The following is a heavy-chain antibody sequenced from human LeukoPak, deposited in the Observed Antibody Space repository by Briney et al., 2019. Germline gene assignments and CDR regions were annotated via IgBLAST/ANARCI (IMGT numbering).Heavy chain of an antibody. J-gene: IGHJ3*02. CDR3: AKGHSSGYFAAFDI. V-gene: IGHV3-9*03. D-gene: IGHD3-22*01. CDR1: GFTFDDYG. CDR2: ISWNSGRT. Sequence: PGGSLRLSCAASGFTFDDYGMSWVRQAPGKGLEWVSGISWNSGRTAYADSVKGRFTISRDNAKNSLYLQMNSLRAEDMAFYYCAKGHSSGYFAAFDIWGQGTMVTVSS.